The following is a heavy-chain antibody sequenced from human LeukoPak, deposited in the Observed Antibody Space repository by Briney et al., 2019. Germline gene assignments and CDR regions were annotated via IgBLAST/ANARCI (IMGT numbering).Heavy chain of an antibody. CDR3: ASGYGWLSSN. CDR2: LRYDGITK. J-gene: IGHJ4*02. D-gene: IGHD3-9*01. CDR1: GFPFSNHA. Sequence: GGSLRLSCAASGFPFSNHAMSWVRQPPGKGLEWVALLRYDGITKYYAESVQGRFTISRDISKSTLYLEMNSLRAEDTAVYYCASGYGWLSSNWGRGTLVTVSS. V-gene: IGHV3-33*08.